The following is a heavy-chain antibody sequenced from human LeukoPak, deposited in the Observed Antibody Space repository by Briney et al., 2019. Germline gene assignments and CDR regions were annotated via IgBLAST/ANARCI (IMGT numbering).Heavy chain of an antibody. CDR2: ISSSSSNI. Sequence: PGGSLRLSCTASGFPLSSYSINWVRQAPGKGLEWISYISSSSSNIYYLDSVQGRLTVSRDNERNPLFLQIDSPRAEDTAVYYCVKVKGTYFDYWGQGSLVTVSS. D-gene: IGHD1-1*01. CDR3: VKVKGTYFDY. V-gene: IGHV3-48*01. CDR1: GFPLSSYS. J-gene: IGHJ4*02.